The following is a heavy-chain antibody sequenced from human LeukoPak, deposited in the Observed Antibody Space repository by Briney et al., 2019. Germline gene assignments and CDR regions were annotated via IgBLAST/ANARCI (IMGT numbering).Heavy chain of an antibody. V-gene: IGHV3-21*01. CDR3: ARTYDFGRGPPGDAFDN. D-gene: IGHD3-3*01. J-gene: IGHJ3*02. CDR2: ISSSSSYI. CDR1: GFTFSSYS. Sequence: GGSLRLSCAASGFTFSSYSMNWVRQAPGKGLEWVSSISSSSSYIYYADSVKGRFTISRDNSKNTLYLQMNSLRAEDTAVYYCARTYDFGRGPPGDAFDNWGPGTLVTVSS.